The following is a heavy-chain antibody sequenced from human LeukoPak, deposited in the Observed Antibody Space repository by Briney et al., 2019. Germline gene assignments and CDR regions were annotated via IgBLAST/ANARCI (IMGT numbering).Heavy chain of an antibody. D-gene: IGHD3-9*01. Sequence: GGSLRLSCAVSGSTFNTYSMNWVHQAPGKGLEWVSSISGGSDYIYYADSVKGRFSISRDNARNSLYLQMISLRAEDTALYYCASNTISLGPYYYYGMDVWGQGTTVTVSS. J-gene: IGHJ6*02. V-gene: IGHV3-21*01. CDR3: ASNTISLGPYYYYGMDV. CDR1: GSTFNTYS. CDR2: ISGGSDYI.